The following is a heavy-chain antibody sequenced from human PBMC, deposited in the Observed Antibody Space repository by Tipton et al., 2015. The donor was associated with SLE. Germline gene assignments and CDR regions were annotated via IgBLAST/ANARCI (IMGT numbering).Heavy chain of an antibody. CDR2: IYSGGST. CDR1: GFTVSSNY. CDR3: ARGNYASESYYRLYMDV. D-gene: IGHD3-10*01. J-gene: IGHJ6*03. Sequence: SLRLSCAASGFTVSSNYMSWVRQAPGKGLEWVSVIYSGGSTYYADSVKGRFTISRDNSKNTLYLQMNSLRAEDTAVYYCARGNYASESYYRLYMDVWGKGTTVTVSS. V-gene: IGHV3-53*05.